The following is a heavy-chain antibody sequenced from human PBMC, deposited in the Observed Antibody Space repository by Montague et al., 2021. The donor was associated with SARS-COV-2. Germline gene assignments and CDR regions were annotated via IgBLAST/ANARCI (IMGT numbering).Heavy chain of an antibody. D-gene: IGHD2-2*01. CDR1: GFTVSSNY. J-gene: IGHJ2*01. CDR3: ARELYTDIVVVPAALRKHWCFDL. Sequence: SLRLSWAASGFTVSSNYMSWVRQAPGKGLEWVSVIYSGGSTYYADSAKGRFTISRDNSKNTLYLQMNSLRAEDTAVYYCARELYTDIVVVPAALRKHWCFDLWGRGTLVTVSS. V-gene: IGHV3-66*02. CDR2: IYSGGST.